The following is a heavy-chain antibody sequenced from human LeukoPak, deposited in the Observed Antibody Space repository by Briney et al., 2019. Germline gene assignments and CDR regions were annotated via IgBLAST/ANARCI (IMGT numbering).Heavy chain of an antibody. CDR2: IHYSGST. CDR1: GGSISSHY. CDR3: ASYGYDAFDM. D-gene: IGHD5-24*01. J-gene: IGHJ3*02. Sequence: SETLSLTCTVSGGSISSHYWSWIRQPPGKGLEWIGYIHYSGSTNYNPSLKSRVTISVDTSKNQFSLKLGSVTAADTAVYYCASYGYDAFDMWGQGTMVTVSS. V-gene: IGHV4-59*11.